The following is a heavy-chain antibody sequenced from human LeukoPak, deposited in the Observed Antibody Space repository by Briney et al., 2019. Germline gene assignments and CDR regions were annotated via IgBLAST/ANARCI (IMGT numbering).Heavy chain of an antibody. V-gene: IGHV4-4*07. D-gene: IGHD1-7*01. CDR3: ARLITGTTTAFDI. J-gene: IGHJ3*02. CDR2: VYTSGST. CDR1: GGSISGYY. Sequence: PLETLSLTCTVSGGSISGYYWSWIRQPAGKGLEWIGRVYTSGSTHYNPSLKSRVTMSVDTSKNQFSLKLSSVTAADTAVYYCARLITGTTTAFDIWGQGTMVTVSS.